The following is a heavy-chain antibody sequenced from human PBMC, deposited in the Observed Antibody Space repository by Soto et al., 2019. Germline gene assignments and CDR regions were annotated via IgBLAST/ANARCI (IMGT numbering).Heavy chain of an antibody. CDR1: GYTFTGYY. CDR3: ARLGGYYYDSKGWFDP. V-gene: IGHV1-2*02. Sequence: QVQLVQSGAEVKKPGASVKVSCKASGYTFTGYYMHWVRQAPGQGLEWMGWINPNSGGRNYAQKFQGRVTMTRDTSISTAYMELSRLRSDDTAVYYCARLGGYYYDSKGWFDPWGQGTLVTVSS. CDR2: INPNSGGR. J-gene: IGHJ5*02. D-gene: IGHD3-22*01.